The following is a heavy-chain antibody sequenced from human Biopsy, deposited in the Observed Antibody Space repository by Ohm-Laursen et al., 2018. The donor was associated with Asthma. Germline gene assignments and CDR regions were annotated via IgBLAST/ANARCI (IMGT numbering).Heavy chain of an antibody. Sequence: VASVKVSCKASGYTFNSAGITWVRQAPGQGLEWMGWISVYNGNTKVAQKLQGRVTMFTDTSTGTAYMELRSLRSDDTAVYFCARAVDYSHYYGIDVWGQGTTVTVS. CDR3: ARAVDYSHYYGIDV. CDR2: ISVYNGNT. J-gene: IGHJ6*02. CDR1: GYTFNSAG. V-gene: IGHV1-18*01. D-gene: IGHD3-10*01.